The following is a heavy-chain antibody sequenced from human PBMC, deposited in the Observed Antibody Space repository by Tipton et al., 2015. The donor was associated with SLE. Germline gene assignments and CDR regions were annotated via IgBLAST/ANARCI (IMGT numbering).Heavy chain of an antibody. V-gene: IGHV4-38-2*01. CDR3: ATYSSSVDY. CDR1: GYSISSGYY. D-gene: IGHD6-6*01. CDR2: IYHSGST. Sequence: TLSLTCAVSGYSISSGYYWGWIRQPPGKGLEWIGSIYHSGSTYYNPSLKSRVTISVDTSKNQFSLKLSSVTAADTAVYYCATYSSSVDYWGQGTLVTVSS. J-gene: IGHJ4*02.